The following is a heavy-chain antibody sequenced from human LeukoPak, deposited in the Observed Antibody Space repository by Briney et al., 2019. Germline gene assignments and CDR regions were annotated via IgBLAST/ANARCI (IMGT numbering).Heavy chain of an antibody. CDR1: GYRFISYW. J-gene: IGHJ3*02. CDR2: IDPSDSYT. CDR3: ARHQLLGPCFKGVCSDAFDI. V-gene: IGHV5-10-1*01. Sequence: GESLKISFKGSGYRFISYWISWVRQMPGKGLEWMGRIDPSDSYTNYSPSFQGHLTISADKSISTAYLQWSSLKASDTAMYYCARHQLLGPCFKGVCSDAFDIWGQGTMVTVSS. D-gene: IGHD2-8*01.